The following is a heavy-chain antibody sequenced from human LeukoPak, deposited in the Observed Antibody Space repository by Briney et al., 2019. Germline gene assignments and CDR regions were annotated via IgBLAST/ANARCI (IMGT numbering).Heavy chain of an antibody. D-gene: IGHD2-15*01. CDR2: IYTSSST. V-gene: IGHV3-66*01. CDR1: GLTVSSNY. CDR3: ARVVSTAGLRPHSCLDV. Sequence: PGASQRLSCPASGLTVSSNYMTWARHAPGTGLEWVSFIYTSSSTCTADSVKGRFTFSRDNSKDTLYLQMNTLRAEDTDVYDCARVVSTAGLRPHSCLDVWGQGTTVTVSS. J-gene: IGHJ6*02.